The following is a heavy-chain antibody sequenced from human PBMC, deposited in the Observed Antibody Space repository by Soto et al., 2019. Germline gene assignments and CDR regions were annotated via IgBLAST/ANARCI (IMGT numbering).Heavy chain of an antibody. Sequence: SETLSLTCTVSGGSISSSSYYWGWIRQPPGKGLEWIGSIYYSGSTYYNPSLKSRVTISVDTSKNQFSLKLSSVTAADTAVYYCARQSGGYDPPLLLIDYWGQGTLVTVSS. V-gene: IGHV4-39*01. J-gene: IGHJ4*02. D-gene: IGHD5-12*01. CDR3: ARQSGGYDPPLLLIDY. CDR2: IYYSGST. CDR1: GGSISSSSYY.